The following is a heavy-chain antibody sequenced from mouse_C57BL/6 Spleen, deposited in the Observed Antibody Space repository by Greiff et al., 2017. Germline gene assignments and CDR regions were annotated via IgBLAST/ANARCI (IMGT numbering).Heavy chain of an antibody. V-gene: IGHV1-54*01. J-gene: IGHJ1*03. Sequence: VQLQQSGAELVRPGTSVKVSCKASGYAFTNYLIEWVKQRPGQGLEWIGVINPGSGGTNYNEKFKGKATLTADKSSSTAYMQLSSLTSEDSAVYFCARSPITTVVKGYFDVWGTGTTVTVSS. D-gene: IGHD1-1*01. CDR3: ARSPITTVVKGYFDV. CDR2: INPGSGGT. CDR1: GYAFTNYL.